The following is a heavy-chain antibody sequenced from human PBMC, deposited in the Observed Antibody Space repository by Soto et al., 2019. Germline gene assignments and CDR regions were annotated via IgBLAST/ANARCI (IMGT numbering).Heavy chain of an antibody. CDR3: ARGWALGELLPGAFDY. V-gene: IGHV3-72*01. CDR2: IRNKANNYAT. CDR1: GFTFRDHY. J-gene: IGHJ4*02. D-gene: IGHD1-26*01. Sequence: EVQLVESGGGLVQPGGSLRLSCAASGFTFRDHYIDWVRQAPGKGLEWVGHIRNKANNYATEYAASVKDRFTISRDDSKNSLYLQMNSLKTEDTAVYYCARGWALGELLPGAFDYWGQGILVTVSS.